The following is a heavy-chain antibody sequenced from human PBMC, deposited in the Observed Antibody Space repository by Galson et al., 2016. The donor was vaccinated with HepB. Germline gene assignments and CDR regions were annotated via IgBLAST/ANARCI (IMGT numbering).Heavy chain of an antibody. CDR1: GDSVSSNSAA. Sequence: CAISGDSVSSNSAAWNWIRQPPSRGLEWLGRTYFRSKWYNDYAPSVKSRITINPDTSKNQFSLHLNSVTPEDTAVYYCVRDRNGFHWGQGTLVTVST. CDR3: VRDRNGFH. V-gene: IGHV6-1*01. CDR2: TYFRSKWYN. D-gene: IGHD2-8*01. J-gene: IGHJ4*02.